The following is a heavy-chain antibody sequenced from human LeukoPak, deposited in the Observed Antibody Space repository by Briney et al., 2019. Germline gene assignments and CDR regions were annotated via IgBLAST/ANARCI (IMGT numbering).Heavy chain of an antibody. D-gene: IGHD3-3*01. CDR3: ARAVRDYDFWSGYYRGEYTFDY. CDR1: GFTFSSYS. J-gene: IGHJ4*02. CDR2: ISSSSSYI. Sequence: GGSLRLSCAASGFTFSSYSMNWVRQAPGKGLEWVSSISSSSSYIYYADSVKGRFTISRDNAKNSLYLQMNSLRAEDTAVYYCARAVRDYDFWSGYYRGEYTFDYWGQGTLVTVSS. V-gene: IGHV3-21*01.